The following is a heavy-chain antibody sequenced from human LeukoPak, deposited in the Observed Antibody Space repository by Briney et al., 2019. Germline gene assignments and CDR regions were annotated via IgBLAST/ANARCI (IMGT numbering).Heavy chain of an antibody. J-gene: IGHJ4*02. CDR2: ISSTSSYI. V-gene: IGHV3-21*01. CDR1: GFTFSNYA. D-gene: IGHD6-13*01. CDR3: ARGVAAASYHFDY. Sequence: PGGSLRLSCAASGFTFSNYAMNGVRQAPGKGLEWVSSISSTSSYIYYADSVKGRFTISRDNAKNSLFLQMNSLRVEDTAVYYCARGVAAASYHFDYWGQGTLVTVSS.